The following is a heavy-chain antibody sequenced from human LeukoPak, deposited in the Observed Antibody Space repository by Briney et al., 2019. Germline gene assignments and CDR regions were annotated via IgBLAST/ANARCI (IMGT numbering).Heavy chain of an antibody. V-gene: IGHV3-30-3*01. CDR3: AREAQYGILTGDSFAFDI. CDR1: GFTFSSYA. J-gene: IGHJ3*02. Sequence: GGSLRLSCAASGFTFSSYAMHWVRQAPGKGLEWVAVISYDGSNKYYADSVKGRFTISRDNSKNTLYLQMNSLRAEDTAVYYCAREAQYGILTGDSFAFDIWGQGTMVTVSS. CDR2: ISYDGSNK. D-gene: IGHD3-9*01.